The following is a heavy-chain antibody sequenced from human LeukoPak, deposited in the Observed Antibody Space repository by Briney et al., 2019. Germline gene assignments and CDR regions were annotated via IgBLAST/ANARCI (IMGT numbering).Heavy chain of an antibody. CDR1: GLTFSTYE. V-gene: IGHV3-48*03. Sequence: GGSLRLSCVASGLTFSTYEMNWVRQAPGKGLEWVSYISSGGSIYQADSLKGRFTISRDNAKNSLYLQMNSLRVEDTAVYYCARGGGRWELPPDYWGQGTLVTVSS. CDR3: ARGGGRWELPPDY. J-gene: IGHJ4*02. CDR2: ISSGGSI. D-gene: IGHD1-26*01.